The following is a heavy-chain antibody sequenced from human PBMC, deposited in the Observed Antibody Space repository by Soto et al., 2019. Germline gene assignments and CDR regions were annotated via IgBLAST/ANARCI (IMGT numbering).Heavy chain of an antibody. J-gene: IGHJ4*02. D-gene: IGHD3-22*01. Sequence: QVQLVESGGGVVQPGRSLRLSCAASGFTFSSYGMHWVRQAPGKGLEWVAVISYDGSNKYYADSVKGRFTISRDNSKNTLYLQMSSLRAEDTAVYYCAKAFRYDSSGYYGGPIDYWGQGTLVTVSS. CDR3: AKAFRYDSSGYYGGPIDY. CDR1: GFTFSSYG. CDR2: ISYDGSNK. V-gene: IGHV3-30*18.